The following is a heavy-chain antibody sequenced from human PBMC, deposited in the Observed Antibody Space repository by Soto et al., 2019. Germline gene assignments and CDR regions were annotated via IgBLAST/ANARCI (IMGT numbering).Heavy chain of an antibody. CDR2: IIPIFGTA. CDR3: ARTFSSRPRSVAGTQRDQWFDP. V-gene: IGHV1-69*06. D-gene: IGHD6-19*01. CDR1: GGTFSSYA. J-gene: IGHJ5*02. Sequence: SVKVSCTASGGTFSSYAISWVRQAPGPGLEWMGGIIPIFGTANYAQKFQGRVTITADKSTSTAYMELSSLRSEDTAVYYCARTFSSRPRSVAGTQRDQWFDPWGQGTQVTVS.